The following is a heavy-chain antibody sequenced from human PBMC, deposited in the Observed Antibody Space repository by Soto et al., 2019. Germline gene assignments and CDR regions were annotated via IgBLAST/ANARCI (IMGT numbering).Heavy chain of an antibody. V-gene: IGHV1-3*01. J-gene: IGHJ4*02. CDR3: ARPHHFGSGTYWDY. CDR2: INPGNGDT. CDR1: GYTFTTYA. Sequence: ASGKVSCKASGYTFTTYAMHWVRQAPGQSLEWVGWINPGNGDTTYSQKFQGRLTITRDTSASTAYMELSSLRSEDTAVYYCARPHHFGSGTYWDYWGQGALVNVSS. D-gene: IGHD3-10*01.